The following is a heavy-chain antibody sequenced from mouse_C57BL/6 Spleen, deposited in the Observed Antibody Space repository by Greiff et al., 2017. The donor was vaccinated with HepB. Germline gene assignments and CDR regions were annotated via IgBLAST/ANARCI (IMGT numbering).Heavy chain of an antibody. CDR3: ARGNSSGYDYYAMDY. CDR2: INPNNGGT. Sequence: VQLKQSGPELVKPGASVKMSCKASGYTFTDYMHWVKQSHGKSLEWIGYINPNNGGTSYNQKFKGKATLTVNKSSSTAYMELRSLTSEDSAVYYCARGNSSGYDYYAMDYWGQGTSVTVSS. J-gene: IGHJ4*01. V-gene: IGHV1-22*01. CDR1: GYTFTDY. D-gene: IGHD3-2*02.